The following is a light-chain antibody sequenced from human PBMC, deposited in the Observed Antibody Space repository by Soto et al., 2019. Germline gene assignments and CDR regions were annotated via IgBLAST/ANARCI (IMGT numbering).Light chain of an antibody. V-gene: IGKV3-11*01. Sequence: EIVLTQSPATLSLSPGERATLSCRASQSVRTYLTWYQQKPGQAPRVLIYDVSNRATGIPARFSGSGSGTDFTLTISCLDPEDFAVYYCHHRSNWPYTFGQGTSLEIK. CDR3: HHRSNWPYT. CDR1: QSVRTY. CDR2: DVS. J-gene: IGKJ2*01.